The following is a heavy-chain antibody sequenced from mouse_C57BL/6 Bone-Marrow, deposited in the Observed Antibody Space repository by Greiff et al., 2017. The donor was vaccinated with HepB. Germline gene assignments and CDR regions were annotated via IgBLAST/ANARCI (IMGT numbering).Heavy chain of an antibody. D-gene: IGHD3-2*02. J-gene: IGHJ4*01. CDR2: IYPRSGNT. Sequence: VKLQESGAELARPGASVKLSCKASGYTFTSYGISWVKQRTGQGLEWIGEIYPRSGNTYYNEKFKGKATLTADKSSSTAYMELRSLTSEDSAVYFCARSRAQATYAMDYWGQGTSVTVSS. V-gene: IGHV1-81*01. CDR1: GYTFTSYG. CDR3: ARSRAQATYAMDY.